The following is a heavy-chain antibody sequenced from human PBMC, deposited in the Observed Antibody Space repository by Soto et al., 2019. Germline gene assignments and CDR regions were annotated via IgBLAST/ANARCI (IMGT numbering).Heavy chain of an antibody. Sequence: SETLSLTCTVSIGSITRSDYYWSWIRQPPGKGLEWIGYIYYSGSAYYNPSLKSRVFISVDTSKNQFSLNLNSVTAADTAVYYCARGSDEKLEAQEMWFDHWGQGTLVTVSS. D-gene: IGHD1-1*01. J-gene: IGHJ5*02. V-gene: IGHV4-30-4*01. CDR3: ARGSDEKLEAQEMWFDH. CDR2: IYYSGSA. CDR1: IGSITRSDYY.